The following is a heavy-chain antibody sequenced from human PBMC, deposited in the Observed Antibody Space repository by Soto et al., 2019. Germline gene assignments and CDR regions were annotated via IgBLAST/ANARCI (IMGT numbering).Heavy chain of an antibody. CDR2: IQSGGTT. V-gene: IGHV3-66*01. J-gene: IGHJ5*02. CDR1: GFTVSSKY. Sequence: EVQLVESGGGLVQPGGSLRLSCAASGFTVSSKYMSWVRQAPGKGLEWVSLIQSGGTTYYADSVKGRFTISRDSSKNMLHLQMDSLRPEDTAFYYCAKAPKVVTHWFDPWGQGTLVTVSS. D-gene: IGHD2-21*02. CDR3: AKAPKVVTHWFDP.